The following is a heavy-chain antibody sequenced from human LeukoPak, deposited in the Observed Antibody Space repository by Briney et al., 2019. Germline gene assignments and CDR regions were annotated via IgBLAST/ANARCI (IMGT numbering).Heavy chain of an antibody. V-gene: IGHV3-30*04. CDR3: ARKAGYGDYENGMDV. CDR2: LSYDGNNR. J-gene: IGHJ6*02. Sequence: GRSLRLSCAASGFTFSNYAMHWVRQAPGKGLEWVAVLSYDGNNRFYADSVKGRFTISRDNSKNTLYLQMNSLRSEDTAVYYCARKAGYGDYENGMDVWGQGTTVTVSS. D-gene: IGHD4-17*01. CDR1: GFTFSNYA.